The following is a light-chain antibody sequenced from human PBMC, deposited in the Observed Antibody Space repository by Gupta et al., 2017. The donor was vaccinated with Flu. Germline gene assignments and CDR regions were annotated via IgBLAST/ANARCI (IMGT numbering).Light chain of an antibody. CDR1: RSIGTY. Sequence: DIQLTQSPSSLSASIGDRVTITCRASRSIGTYLNWYQHKPGKAPQLLIYSASTLQSAVPSRFSGSGSGTDFTLSIARLQPEDSATYYCQQSVVTLFTFGRGTKLDIK. CDR3: QQSVVTLFT. J-gene: IGKJ2*01. CDR2: SAS. V-gene: IGKV1-39*01.